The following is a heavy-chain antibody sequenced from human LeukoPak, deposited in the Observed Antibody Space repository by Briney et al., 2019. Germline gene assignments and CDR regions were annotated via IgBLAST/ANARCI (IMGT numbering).Heavy chain of an antibody. Sequence: SETLSLTCTVSGGSISSYYWSWIRQPPGKGLEWIGYIYYSGSTNYNPSLKSRVTISVDTSKNQFSLKLSSVTAADTAVYYCARGSGSSGWYEPYFDYWGQGTLVTVSS. D-gene: IGHD6-19*01. J-gene: IGHJ4*02. CDR2: IYYSGST. CDR3: ARGSGSSGWYEPYFDY. CDR1: GGSISSYY. V-gene: IGHV4-59*12.